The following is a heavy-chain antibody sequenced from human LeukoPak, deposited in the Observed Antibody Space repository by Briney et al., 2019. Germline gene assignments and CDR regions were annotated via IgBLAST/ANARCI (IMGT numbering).Heavy chain of an antibody. J-gene: IGHJ5*02. V-gene: IGHV3-21*01. D-gene: IGHD3-22*01. CDR3: AMFYYDTSGTRRFGP. Sequence: GGSLRLSCAASGFTFSSYSMNWVRQAPGKGLEWVSSISSSSSYIYYADSVKGRFTISRDNAKNSLYLQMNSLRAEDTAVYYCAMFYYDTSGTRRFGPWGQGTLVTVSS. CDR1: GFTFSSYS. CDR2: ISSSSSYI.